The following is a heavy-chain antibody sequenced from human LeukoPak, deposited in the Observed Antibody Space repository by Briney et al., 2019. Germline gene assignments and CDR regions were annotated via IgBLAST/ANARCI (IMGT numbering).Heavy chain of an antibody. CDR3: AREYYYGMDV. J-gene: IGHJ6*02. CDR2: SKNKENSYST. V-gene: IGHV3-72*01. CDR1: GFTFSTYS. Sequence: GGSLRLSCAASGFTFSTYSMDWLRQAPGKGLEWVGQSKNKENSYSTDYAASVRGRFTISRDASKNLLYLQMNSLKTEDTAVYYCAREYYYGMDVWGQGTTVTVSS.